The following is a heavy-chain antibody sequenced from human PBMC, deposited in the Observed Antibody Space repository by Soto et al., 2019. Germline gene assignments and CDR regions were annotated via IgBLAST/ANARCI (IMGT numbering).Heavy chain of an antibody. J-gene: IGHJ4*02. CDR3: ARDVGYHYDCRPSGQFDF. CDR2: IYHTGSS. Sequence: QVDLQESGPGLVKPSGTLSLTCAVFGNSISTTNWWTWVRQSPLKGLEWIGEIYHTGSSNYNPSLKSRVTRSLDKSKTQSSLRLSSVTAADTAVYYCARDVGYHYDCRPSGQFDFWGQGTLVIVSS. D-gene: IGHD3-22*01. CDR1: GNSISTTNW. V-gene: IGHV4-4*02.